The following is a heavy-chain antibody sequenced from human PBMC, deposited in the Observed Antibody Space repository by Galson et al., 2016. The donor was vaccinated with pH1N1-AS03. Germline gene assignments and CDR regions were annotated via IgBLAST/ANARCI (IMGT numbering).Heavy chain of an antibody. CDR2: ITPVFGTT. CDR1: GGTLSNSG. D-gene: IGHD2/OR15-2a*01. V-gene: IGHV1-69*06. J-gene: IGHJ4*02. CDR3: ARAGTFLHYFDY. Sequence: SVKVSCKASGGTLSNSGISWVRQAPGQGLEWMGRITPVFGTTNYAQKFQDRVSITADKSTSTAYMELSSLRSEDTAVYYCARAGTFLHYFDYWGQGTLVTVSS.